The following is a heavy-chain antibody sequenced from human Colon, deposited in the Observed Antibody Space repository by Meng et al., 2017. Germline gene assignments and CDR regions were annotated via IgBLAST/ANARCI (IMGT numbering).Heavy chain of an antibody. D-gene: IGHD2-21*02. CDR1: VGSFSVYS. V-gene: IGHV4-4*08. J-gene: IGHJ4*02. CDR2: IYAGGSV. CDR3: ARGQTVRAFEY. Sequence: SETLSLTCTISVGSFSVYSWHWIRQSPGKGLEWIGHIYAGGSVTYNPSLNSRLSISIDTSNNQFSLQLISVTAAATATYFCARGQTVRAFEYWGQGTPVTVSS.